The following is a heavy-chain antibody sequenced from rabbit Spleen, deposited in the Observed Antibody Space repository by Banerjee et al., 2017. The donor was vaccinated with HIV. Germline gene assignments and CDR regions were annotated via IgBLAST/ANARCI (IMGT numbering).Heavy chain of an antibody. CDR1: GFSFSDRDV. CDR3: ARGSATMTMVITGYYLGL. V-gene: IGHV1S45*01. CDR2: INTATGKP. Sequence: QEQLEESGGGLVKPGGTLTLTCKASGFSFSDRDVMCWVRQAPGKGLEWIACINTATGKPVYATWASGRFTISKTSSTTVTLQMTSLTAADTATYFCARGSATMTMVITGYYLGLWGPGTLVTVS. D-gene: IGHD2-1*01. J-gene: IGHJ4*01.